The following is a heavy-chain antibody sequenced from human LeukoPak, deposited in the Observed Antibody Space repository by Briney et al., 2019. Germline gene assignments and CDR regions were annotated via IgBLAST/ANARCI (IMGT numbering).Heavy chain of an antibody. CDR2: IWYDGSNK. CDR3: ARDVQLFLEWPKYYYGMDV. D-gene: IGHD3-3*01. J-gene: IGHJ6*02. V-gene: IGHV3-33*01. Sequence: GGSLRLSCAASGFTFSGYPIHWVRQAPGKGLEWVAVIWYDGSNKYYADSVKGRFTISRDNSKNTLYLQMNSLRAEDTAVYYCARDVQLFLEWPKYYYGMDVWGQGTTVTVSS. CDR1: GFTFSGYP.